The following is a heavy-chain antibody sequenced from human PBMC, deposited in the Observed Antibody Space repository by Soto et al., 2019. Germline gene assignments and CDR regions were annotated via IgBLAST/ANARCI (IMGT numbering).Heavy chain of an antibody. J-gene: IGHJ4*02. D-gene: IGHD2-15*01. CDR1: GGSFSGYY. V-gene: IGHV4-34*01. CDR2: INHSGST. Sequence: SETLSLTCAVYGGSFSGYYWTWIRQPPGKGLEWIGEINHSGSTNCNPSLKSRVTISVDTSKNQFSLKLSSVSAADTAVYYCARVYSEGYCSGGSCYQIYYFDHWGQGTLVTVSS. CDR3: ARVYSEGYCSGGSCYQIYYFDH.